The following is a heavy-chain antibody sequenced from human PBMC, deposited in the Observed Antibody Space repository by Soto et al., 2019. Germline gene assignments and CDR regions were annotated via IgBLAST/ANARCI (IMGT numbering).Heavy chain of an antibody. CDR2: IYYSGST. J-gene: IGHJ3*02. CDR3: ARFGRAYYFDSSGSSGDAFDI. Sequence: QVQLQESGPGLVKPSETLSLTCTVSGGSISSYYWSWIRQPPGKGLEWIGYIYYSGSTNYNPSLKSRVTISVDTSKNQFSLKLSSVTAADTAVYYCARFGRAYYFDSSGSSGDAFDIWGQGTMVTVSS. CDR1: GGSISSYY. D-gene: IGHD3-22*01. V-gene: IGHV4-59*01.